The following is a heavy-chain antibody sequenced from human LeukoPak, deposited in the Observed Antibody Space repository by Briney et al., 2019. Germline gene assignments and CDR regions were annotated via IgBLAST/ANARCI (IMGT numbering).Heavy chain of an antibody. J-gene: IGHJ1*01. CDR2: ISGNGHST. D-gene: IGHD1-26*01. V-gene: IGHV3-23*01. CDR1: GFTFSSNA. CDR3: ATRSGSYPEYFQH. Sequence: GGSLRLSCAASGFTFSSNAMSWVRQAPGKGLEWVSGISGNGHSTYYADSVKGRWTISRDNSKNTLYLQMNSLRAEDTAQYYCATRSGSYPEYFQHWGQGTLVTVSS.